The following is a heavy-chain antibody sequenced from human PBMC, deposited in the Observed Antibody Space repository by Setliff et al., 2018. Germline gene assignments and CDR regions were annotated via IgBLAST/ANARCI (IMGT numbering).Heavy chain of an antibody. CDR2: IYPGDSDT. CDR1: GYSFITYW. Sequence: ESLKISCKGSGYSFITYWIGWVRQMPGKGLEWMGIIYPGDSDTRYSPSFQGQVTISADKSISTAYLQWSSLKASDTAMYYCARSYYYGSGSYRTFDPWGQGTLVTVSS. CDR3: ARSYYYGSGSYRTFDP. D-gene: IGHD3-10*01. V-gene: IGHV5-51*01. J-gene: IGHJ5*02.